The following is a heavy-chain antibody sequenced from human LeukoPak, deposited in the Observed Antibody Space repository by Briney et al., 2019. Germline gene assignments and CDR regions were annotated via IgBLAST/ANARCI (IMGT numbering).Heavy chain of an antibody. CDR3: ARGGSRIANWFDP. CDR1: GGSLSGYY. CDR2: IYYSGST. D-gene: IGHD2-15*01. V-gene: IGHV4-59*01. J-gene: IGHJ5*02. Sequence: PSETLSLTCTVSGGSLSGYYWSWIRQPPGMGLEWVGYIYYSGSTNYNSSLKSRVTISVDTSKNQFSLKLSSVTAADTAVYYCARGGSRIANWFDPWGQGTLVTVSS.